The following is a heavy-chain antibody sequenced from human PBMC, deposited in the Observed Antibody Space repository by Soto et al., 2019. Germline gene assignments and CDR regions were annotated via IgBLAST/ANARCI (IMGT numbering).Heavy chain of an antibody. V-gene: IGHV3-73*01. J-gene: IGHJ4*02. CDR1: GFTFSGSA. CDR3: TSWEGYCSGGSCYSGYDY. Sequence: GGSLRLSCAASGFTFSGSAMHWVRQASGKGLEWVGRIRSKANSYATAYAASVKGRFTISRDDSKNTAYLQMNSLKTEDTAVYYCTSWEGYCSGGSCYSGYDYWGQGTLVTVSS. D-gene: IGHD2-15*01. CDR2: IRSKANSYAT.